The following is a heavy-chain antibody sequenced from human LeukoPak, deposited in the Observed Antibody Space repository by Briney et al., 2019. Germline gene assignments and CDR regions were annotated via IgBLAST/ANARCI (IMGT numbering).Heavy chain of an antibody. CDR2: ISAYNGNT. V-gene: IGHV1-18*04. CDR3: ARRCSSTSCYYYYGMDV. Sequence: ASVKVSCKASGYTFTGYYMHWVRQAPGQGLEWMGWISAYNGNTNYAQKLQGRVTMTTDTSTSTAYMELRSLRSDDTAVYYCARRCSSTSCYYYYGMDVWGQGTTVTVSS. CDR1: GYTFTGYY. D-gene: IGHD2-2*01. J-gene: IGHJ6*02.